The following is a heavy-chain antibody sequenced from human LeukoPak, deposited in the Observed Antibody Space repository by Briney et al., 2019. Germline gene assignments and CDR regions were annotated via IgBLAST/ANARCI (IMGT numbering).Heavy chain of an antibody. CDR2: IKQDGSEK. D-gene: IGHD6-13*01. CDR1: GFIFSNYW. CDR3: ARRIAAADHYMDV. J-gene: IGHJ6*03. Sequence: GGSLRLSCAASGFIFSNYWMSWVRQAPGKGLEWVANIKQDGSEKYYVDSVKDRFTISRDNAKNSLYLQMDTLRAEDTAVYYCARRIAAADHYMDVWGKGTTVTISS. V-gene: IGHV3-7*01.